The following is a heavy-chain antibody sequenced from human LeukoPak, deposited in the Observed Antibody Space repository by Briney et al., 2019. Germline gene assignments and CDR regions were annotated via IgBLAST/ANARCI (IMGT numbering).Heavy chain of an antibody. CDR3: ARGGYYYDSSGYHFGELLYAFDI. J-gene: IGHJ3*02. D-gene: IGHD3-22*01. Sequence: SETLSLTCTVSGGSISSYNWSWIRQPPGKGLEWIGNIYYSGSTNYNPSLKSRVTISVDTSKNQFSLKLSSVTAADTAVYYCARGGYYYDSSGYHFGELLYAFDIWGQGAMVTVSS. CDR1: GGSISSYN. CDR2: IYYSGST. V-gene: IGHV4-59*01.